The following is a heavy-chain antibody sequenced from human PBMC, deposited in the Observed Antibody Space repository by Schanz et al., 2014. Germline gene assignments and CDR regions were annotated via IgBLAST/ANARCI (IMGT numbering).Heavy chain of an antibody. V-gene: IGHV1-2*02. Sequence: QVQLVQSGPEVKKPGASVRVSCQASGYTFVGYYIHWLRQAPGQGLEWMGWINPDSGDTNYVQTFQGRVNMTRDTSITTAYMALSRLPSDDTAVYYCARVYRWQHILGHFDSWGQGSLVTVSS. CDR2: INPDSGDT. J-gene: IGHJ4*02. CDR3: ARVYRWQHILGHFDS. CDR1: GYTFVGYY. D-gene: IGHD6-13*01.